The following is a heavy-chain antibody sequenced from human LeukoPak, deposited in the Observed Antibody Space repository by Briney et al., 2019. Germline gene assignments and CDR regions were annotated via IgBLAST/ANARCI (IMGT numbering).Heavy chain of an antibody. Sequence: ASVTVSFMSSGYTFTNYYMHWVRQAPGQGLAGVGIINPSGCSTSYPQKFQGRVTMTRDTSTSTVYMELSRLRSEDTAVYYCARVRAPLNFSSSLDFDPWGQGTLVTVSS. D-gene: IGHD6-6*01. J-gene: IGHJ5*02. V-gene: IGHV1-46*01. CDR3: ARVRAPLNFSSSLDFDP. CDR2: INPSGCST. CDR1: GYTFTNYY.